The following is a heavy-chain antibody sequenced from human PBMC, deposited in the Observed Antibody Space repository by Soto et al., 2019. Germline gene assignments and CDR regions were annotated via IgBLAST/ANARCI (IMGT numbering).Heavy chain of an antibody. V-gene: IGHV4-31*03. J-gene: IGHJ6*02. D-gene: IGHD1-1*01. CDR1: GGSITSGDQY. CDR3: ARELPQRQGRNMDV. CDR2: INHRGSL. Sequence: PSQTLSVTCTVTGGSITSGDQYWTWIPHRPVEGLEWFGYINHRGSLYYNPSLKSRVSMSVDTSKKQFSLNLSSVTAADTAVYYCARELPQRQGRNMDVWGQGTTVTVSS.